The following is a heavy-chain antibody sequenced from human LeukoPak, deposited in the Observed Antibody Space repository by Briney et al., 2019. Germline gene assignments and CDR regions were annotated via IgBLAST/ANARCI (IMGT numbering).Heavy chain of an antibody. CDR1: GYTFTSYY. Sequence: ASVKVSCKASGYTFTSYYMHWVRQAPGQGLEWMGIINPSGGSTSYAQKFQGRVTMTRDTSTSTVYMELSSLRSEDTAVYYCARGAEYYYDSSGYYAPPGYWGQGTLVTVSS. CDR2: INPSGGST. V-gene: IGHV1-46*01. J-gene: IGHJ4*02. D-gene: IGHD3-22*01. CDR3: ARGAEYYYDSSGYYAPPGY.